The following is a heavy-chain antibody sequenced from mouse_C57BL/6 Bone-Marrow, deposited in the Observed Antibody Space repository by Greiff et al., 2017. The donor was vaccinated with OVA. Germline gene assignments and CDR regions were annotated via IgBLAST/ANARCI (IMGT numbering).Heavy chain of an antibody. Sequence: QVQLQQPGAELVRPGSSVKLSCKASGYTFTSYWMHWVKQRPIQGLEWIGNIDPSDSETHYNQKFKDKATLTVEKYYSTAYMQLSSLTSEDSAVDYCASGYDGSSLYAMDYWGQGTSVTVSS. CDR1: GYTFTSYW. V-gene: IGHV1-52*01. D-gene: IGHD1-1*01. J-gene: IGHJ4*01. CDR2: IDPSDSET. CDR3: ASGYDGSSLYAMDY.